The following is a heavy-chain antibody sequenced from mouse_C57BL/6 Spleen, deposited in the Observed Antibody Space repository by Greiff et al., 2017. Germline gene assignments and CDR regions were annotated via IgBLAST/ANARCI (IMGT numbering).Heavy chain of an antibody. V-gene: IGHV3-6*01. CDR1: GYSITSGYY. CDR2: ISYDGSN. Sequence: ESGPGLVKPSQSLSLTCSVTGYSITSGYYWNWIRQFPGNKLEWMGYISYDGSNNYNPSLKNRISITRDTSKNQFFLKLNSVTTEDTATYYCARDLANWDAYFDVWGTGTTVTVSS. D-gene: IGHD4-1*01. J-gene: IGHJ1*03. CDR3: ARDLANWDAYFDV.